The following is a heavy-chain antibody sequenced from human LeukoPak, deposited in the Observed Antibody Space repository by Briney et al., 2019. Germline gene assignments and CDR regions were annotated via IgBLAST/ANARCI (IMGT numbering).Heavy chain of an antibody. CDR1: GFTVSSNY. J-gene: IGHJ3*02. V-gene: IGHV3-53*01. Sequence: GGSLRLSCAASGFTVSSNYMSWVRQAPGQGLEWVSVIYSDGYTYYADSVKGRFTISRDNSKNTLYLQMNSLRVEDTGVYYCASPSSSSDDAFDIWGQGTMVTVSS. CDR3: ASPSSSSDDAFDI. CDR2: IYSDGYT. D-gene: IGHD6-13*01.